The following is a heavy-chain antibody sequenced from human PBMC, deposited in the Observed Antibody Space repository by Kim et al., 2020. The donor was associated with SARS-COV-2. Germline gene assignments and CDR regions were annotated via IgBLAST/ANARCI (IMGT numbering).Heavy chain of an antibody. CDR2: ISSDGSNK. CDR3: AKDYSNYFGY. J-gene: IGHJ4*02. CDR1: GCTFSSSG. V-gene: IGHV3-30*18. D-gene: IGHD4-4*01. Sequence: GGSLRLSCADSGCTFSSSGMHWLRQAPGKGLEWVAVISSDGSNKYYADSVKGRFTISRDNSKSTLYLQMNSLRAEDTAVYYCAKDYSNYFGYWGQGSLVT.